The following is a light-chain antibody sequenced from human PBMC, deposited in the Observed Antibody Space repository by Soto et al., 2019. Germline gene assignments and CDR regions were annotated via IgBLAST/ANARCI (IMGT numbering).Light chain of an antibody. J-gene: IGKJ5*01. CDR2: DAS. Sequence: EIVLTQSPATLSLSPGERATLSCRTSQSVSSYFAWYQQKPGRTPRLLIYDASNRATGIPARFIGSGSGTDFTLTISSLEPEDFAVYYGQQRSNWPITFGQGTRLEIK. V-gene: IGKV3-11*01. CDR1: QSVSSY. CDR3: QQRSNWPIT.